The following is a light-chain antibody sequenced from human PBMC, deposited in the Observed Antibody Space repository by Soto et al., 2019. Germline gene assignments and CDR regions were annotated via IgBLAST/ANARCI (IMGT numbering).Light chain of an antibody. CDR3: QQYSYWPPYT. CDR2: DAS. Sequence: EVVMTQSPATLSVSPGDGVTLSCRASQDIGRKLAWLQQKSGQAPRLLIYDASTRDTGIPVRFSGSGSGKEFTLSISSLQSEDFAVYYCQQYSYWPPYTFGQGTKLEIK. CDR1: QDIGRK. J-gene: IGKJ2*01. V-gene: IGKV3-15*01.